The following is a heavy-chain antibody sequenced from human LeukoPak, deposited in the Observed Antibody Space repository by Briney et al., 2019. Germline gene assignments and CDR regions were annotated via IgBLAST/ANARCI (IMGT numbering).Heavy chain of an antibody. D-gene: IGHD6-13*01. CDR1: GYTFTSYG. J-gene: IGHJ5*02. CDR3: ARAGYIAAGSNWFDP. V-gene: IGHV1-18*01. Sequence: ASVKVSCKASGYTFTSYGISWVRQAPGQGLEWMGWISAYNGNTNYAQKLQGRVTMTTDTSTSTAYMELRSLRSGDTAVYYCARAGYIAAGSNWFDPWGQGTLVTVSS. CDR2: ISAYNGNT.